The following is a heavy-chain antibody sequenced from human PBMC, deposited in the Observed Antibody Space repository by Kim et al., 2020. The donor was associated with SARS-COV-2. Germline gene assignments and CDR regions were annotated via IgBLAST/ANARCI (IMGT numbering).Heavy chain of an antibody. V-gene: IGHV3-74*01. Sequence: RGTSYAHSVTGRLTISRDNAKNTLYLQMNSLRAEDTAVYYCARGPGPDYWGQGTLVTVSS. J-gene: IGHJ4*02. D-gene: IGHD3-10*01. CDR2: RGT. CDR3: ARGPGPDY.